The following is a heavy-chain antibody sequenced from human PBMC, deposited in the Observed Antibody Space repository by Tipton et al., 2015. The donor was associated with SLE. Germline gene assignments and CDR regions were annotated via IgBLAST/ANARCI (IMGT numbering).Heavy chain of an antibody. J-gene: IGHJ5*02. V-gene: IGHV4-61*09. D-gene: IGHD3-10*01. CDR2: IYTSGST. CDR1: GGSISSGSYY. Sequence: TLSLTCTVSGGSISSGSYYWSWIRQPAGKGLEWIGHIYTSGSTNYNPSLKSRVTISVDTSKNQFSLKLSSVTAADTAVYYCASQRDSGGSWGQGTLVTVSS. CDR3: ASQRDSGGS.